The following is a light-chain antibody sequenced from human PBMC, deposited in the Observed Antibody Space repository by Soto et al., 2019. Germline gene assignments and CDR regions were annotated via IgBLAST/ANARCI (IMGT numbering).Light chain of an antibody. CDR1: QSINNNY. J-gene: IGKJ1*01. V-gene: IGKV3-20*01. CDR3: QQYGGSPRT. Sequence: EILLTQSPGTLSLSPGERATLSCRASQSINNNYLAWYQQKRGQAPRLLIYGASSRATGIPDRFSGSGSGTNFTLTISRLEPEDFAVYYCQQYGGSPRTFGQGTKVEIK. CDR2: GAS.